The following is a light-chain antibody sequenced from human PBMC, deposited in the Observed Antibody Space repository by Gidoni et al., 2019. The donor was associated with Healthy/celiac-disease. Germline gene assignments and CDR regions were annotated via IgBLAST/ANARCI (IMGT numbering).Light chain of an antibody. J-gene: IGKJ5*01. CDR2: DAS. CDR1: QSVSSY. CDR3: QQRSNWPIT. V-gene: IGKV3-11*01. Sequence: DIVLTQSPATLSLSPGERATLSCRASQSVSSYLAWYQQKPGQAPRLLIYDASNRATDIPARFSGSGSGTDFTLTISSLEPEDFAVYYCQQRSNWPITFXXXTRLEIK.